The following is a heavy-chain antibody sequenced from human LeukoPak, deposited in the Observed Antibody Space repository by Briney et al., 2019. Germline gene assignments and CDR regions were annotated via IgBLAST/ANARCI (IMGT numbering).Heavy chain of an antibody. J-gene: IGHJ4*02. CDR1: GGTFSSYA. CDR3: ARDNPSSSWSQGDY. CDR2: IIPILGIA. V-gene: IGHV1-69*04. D-gene: IGHD6-13*01. Sequence: RASVKVSCKASGGTFSSYAISWVRQAPGQGLEWMGRIIPILGIANYAQKFQGRVTITADKSTSTAYMELSSLRSEDTAVYYYARDNPSSSWSQGDYWGQGTLVTVSS.